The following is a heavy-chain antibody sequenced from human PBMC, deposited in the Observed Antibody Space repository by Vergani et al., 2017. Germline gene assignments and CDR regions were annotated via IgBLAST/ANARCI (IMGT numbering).Heavy chain of an antibody. CDR3: ARIPMVRVPAY. V-gene: IGHV7-4-1*02. J-gene: IGHJ4*02. Sequence: QVQLVQAGSELKNPGASVKVSCTASRSTFTSYAMNCGRQAPGQGLESMGWINTNTGNPTYAQGFTGPFVFSLDTSVSPGYLQISSLQAEDTALYYCARIPMVRVPAYWGQGTLVTVSS. CDR2: INTNTGNP. D-gene: IGHD3-10*01. CDR1: RSTFTSYA.